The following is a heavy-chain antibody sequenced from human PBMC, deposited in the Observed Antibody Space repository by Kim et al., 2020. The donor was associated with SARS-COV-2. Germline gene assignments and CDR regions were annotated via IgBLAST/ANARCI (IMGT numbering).Heavy chain of an antibody. CDR3: ARVVGATGSGWFDP. D-gene: IGHD1-26*01. V-gene: IGHV4-59*01. Sequence: NPSRKSRVTISVDTSKNQCSLKRSSVTAADTAVYYCARVVGATGSGWFDPWGQGTLVTVSS. J-gene: IGHJ5*02.